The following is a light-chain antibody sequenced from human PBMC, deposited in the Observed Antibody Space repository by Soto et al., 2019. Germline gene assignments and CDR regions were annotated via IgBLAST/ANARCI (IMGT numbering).Light chain of an antibody. V-gene: IGKV3-20*01. J-gene: IGKJ1*01. CDR1: QSVSSSY. CDR2: GAS. Sequence: EIVLTQSPGTLSLSPGERATLSCRASQSVSSSYLAWYQQKPGQAPRLLIYGASSRATGIPDRFSGSGSGTDFTITISRLEPEDFEVYYCQQYGSSPWTFGQGTKVDI. CDR3: QQYGSSPWT.